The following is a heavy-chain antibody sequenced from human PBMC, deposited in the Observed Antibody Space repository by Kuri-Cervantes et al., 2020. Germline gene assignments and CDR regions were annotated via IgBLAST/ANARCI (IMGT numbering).Heavy chain of an antibody. D-gene: IGHD1-26*01. J-gene: IGHJ4*02. CDR2: INPNSGGT. CDR1: GYTFTSYD. V-gene: IGHV1-2*02. Sequence: ASVKVSCKASGYTFTSYDINWVRQATGQGLEWMGWINPNSGGTNYAQKFQGRVTMTRDTSISTAYMELSRLRSDDTAVYYCAREEYPIVGPTGVGYWGQGTLVTVSS. CDR3: AREEYPIVGPTGVGY.